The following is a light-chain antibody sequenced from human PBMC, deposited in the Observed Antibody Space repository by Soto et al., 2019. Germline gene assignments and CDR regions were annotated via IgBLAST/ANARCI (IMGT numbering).Light chain of an antibody. J-gene: IGKJ1*01. CDR1: QSVSNNY. CDR3: QQYGSSPRK. Sequence: LVLPTSPGTLSLSPFAISPLSFLYSQSVSNNYLAWYQQKPGQAPRLLIYGASNRAAGIPDRFSGSGSGTDFTLTISRLEPEDFAVYYCQQYGSSPRKFGQGTRVDNK. CDR2: GAS. V-gene: IGKV3-20*01.